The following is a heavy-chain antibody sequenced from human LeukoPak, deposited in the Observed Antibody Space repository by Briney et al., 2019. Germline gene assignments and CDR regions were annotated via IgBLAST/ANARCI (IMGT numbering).Heavy chain of an antibody. CDR3: AASGSYDYYYYMDV. J-gene: IGHJ6*03. CDR1: GFTFRSYD. V-gene: IGHV3-13*01. D-gene: IGHD1-26*01. Sequence: GGSLRLSCAASGFTFRSYDMHWVRQATGKGLEWVSGIGTAGEIYYPGSVKGRFTISRENAKNSLYLQMNSLRAEDTAVYYCAASGSYDYYYYMDVWGKGTTVTISS. CDR2: IGTAGEI.